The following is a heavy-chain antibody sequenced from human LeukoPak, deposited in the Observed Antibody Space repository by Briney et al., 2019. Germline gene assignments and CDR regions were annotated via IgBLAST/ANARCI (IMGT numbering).Heavy chain of an antibody. CDR2: IAGGDEST. Sequence: GASLRLSCAISGFIFNTNGMNWVRQSPGKGLEWLATIAGGDESTYYADSVKGRFAISRDNSKNTVFLHMNSLRVEDTAVYYCARGVYWSLDYWGQGTPVTVSS. J-gene: IGHJ4*02. CDR1: GFIFNTNG. V-gene: IGHV3-23*01. CDR3: ARGVYWSLDY. D-gene: IGHD1-1*01.